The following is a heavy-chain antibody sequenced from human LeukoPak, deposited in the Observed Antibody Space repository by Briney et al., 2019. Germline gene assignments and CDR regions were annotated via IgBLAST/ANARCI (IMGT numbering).Heavy chain of an antibody. D-gene: IGHD3-22*01. J-gene: IGHJ4*02. CDR2: ISAYNGNT. V-gene: IGHV1-18*04. CDR1: GYTFTSYY. Sequence: GASVKVSCKASGYTFTSYYMHWVRQAPGQGLEWMGWISAYNGNTNYAQKLQGRVTMTTDTSTSTAYMELRSLRSDDTAVYYCARAYYYDSSGYFIDYWGQGTLVTVSS. CDR3: ARAYYYDSSGYFIDY.